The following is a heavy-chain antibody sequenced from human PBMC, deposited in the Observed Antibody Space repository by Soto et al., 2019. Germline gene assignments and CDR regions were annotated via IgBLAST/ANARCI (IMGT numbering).Heavy chain of an antibody. CDR2: ISYDGSNK. CDR1: GFTFSSYA. J-gene: IGHJ4*02. V-gene: IGHV3-30-3*01. D-gene: IGHD2-15*01. CDR3: ARDAPYCSGGSCYFFDY. Sequence: QVQLVESGGGVVQPGRSLRLSCAASGFTFSSYAMHWVRQAPGKGLEWVAVISYDGSNKYYADSVKGRFTISRDNSKNTLYLQMNSLRAEDTAVYYCARDAPYCSGGSCYFFDYWGQGTLVTVSS.